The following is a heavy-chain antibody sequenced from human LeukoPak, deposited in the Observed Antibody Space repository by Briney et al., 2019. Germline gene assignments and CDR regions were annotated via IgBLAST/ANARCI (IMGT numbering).Heavy chain of an antibody. J-gene: IGHJ4*02. CDR2: IHYSGTT. D-gene: IGHD6-6*01. CDR3: ARFGISSSRFFDQ. CDR1: GGSISAYY. Sequence: SETLSLTCTVSGGSISAYYWSWIRQPPGKGLEWIGYIHYSGTTNYYPSLKSRVTIALDTSKNQFSLKLNSVTAADTAVYYCARFGISSSRFFDQWGQGTLVTVSS. V-gene: IGHV4-59*01.